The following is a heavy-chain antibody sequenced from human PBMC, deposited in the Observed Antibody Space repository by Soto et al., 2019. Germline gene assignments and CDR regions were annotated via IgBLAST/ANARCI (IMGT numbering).Heavy chain of an antibody. CDR3: AKVVTGTSGYWVS. D-gene: IGHD3-22*01. Sequence: EVQLLESGGGLVQPGGSVRLSCAASGFTLSDYDMGWVRQAPGKGLEWVAGIRASGSITYFTDSVKGRFTISRDNSKSTLDLQMNSLRDEDTSTYYCAKVVTGTSGYWVSWGQGSLVTVSA. V-gene: IGHV3-23*01. J-gene: IGHJ4*02. CDR1: GFTLSDYD. CDR2: IRASGSIT.